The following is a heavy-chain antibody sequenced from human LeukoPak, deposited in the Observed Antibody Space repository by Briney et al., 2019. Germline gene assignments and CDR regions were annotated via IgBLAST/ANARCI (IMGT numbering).Heavy chain of an antibody. CDR2: MNPNSGNT. V-gene: IGHV1-8*01. D-gene: IGHD1-26*01. J-gene: IGHJ4*02. CDR1: GYTFTTYD. CDR3: ARAVIVGTIQFDY. Sequence: GASLKVSCKASGYTFTTYDINWVRQAAGQGLEWMGWMNPNSGNTGYAQKFQGRVTLTRDTPISTAYMELSSLRSEDTAVYYCARAVIVGTIQFDYWGQGTLSPSPQ.